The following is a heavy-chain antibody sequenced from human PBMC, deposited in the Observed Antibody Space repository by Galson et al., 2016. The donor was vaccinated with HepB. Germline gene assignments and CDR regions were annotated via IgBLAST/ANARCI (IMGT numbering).Heavy chain of an antibody. Sequence: PALVKPTQTLTLTCTVSGFSLTNARMGVSWIRQPPGKALEWLAHIFSYDEKSYSTSLKSRLSISKDTSKSQVVLTMTNMDPVDTATYYCARIFKPTNLPVAGTKYVDYWGQGTLVTFS. CDR2: IFSYDEK. D-gene: IGHD6-19*01. CDR3: ARIFKPTNLPVAGTKYVDY. V-gene: IGHV2-26*01. CDR1: GFSLTNARMG. J-gene: IGHJ4*02.